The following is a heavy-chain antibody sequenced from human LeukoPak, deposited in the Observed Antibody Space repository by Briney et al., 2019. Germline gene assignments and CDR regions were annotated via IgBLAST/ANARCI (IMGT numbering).Heavy chain of an antibody. D-gene: IGHD2-21*02. CDR3: ARAIRTCGGDCLVPDAFDI. CDR1: GFTFSSYS. Sequence: PGGSLRLSCAASGFTFSSYSMNWVRQAPGKGLEWVSSISSSSSYIYYADSVKGRFTISRDNAKNSLYLQMNSLRAEDTAVYYCARAIRTCGGDCLVPDAFDIWGQGTMVTVSS. J-gene: IGHJ3*02. CDR2: ISSSSSYI. V-gene: IGHV3-21*01.